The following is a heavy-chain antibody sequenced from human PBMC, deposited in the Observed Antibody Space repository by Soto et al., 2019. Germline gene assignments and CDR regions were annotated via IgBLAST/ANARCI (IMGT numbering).Heavy chain of an antibody. J-gene: IGHJ4*02. CDR2: IFHDGTA. D-gene: IGHD3-10*01. Sequence: QVKLQESGPGLATPSGTLSLTCAVSGVSLTSGNWWTWVRQSPQRGLEYIGEIFHDGTANYYPSFERRVAMSVDTSRNQFSLRLTSVTAADTAVYFWAILVYDTRLNYMFFGFWGPGTLVTVSS. CDR1: GVSLTSGNW. CDR3: AILVYDTRLNYMFFGF. V-gene: IGHV4-4*02.